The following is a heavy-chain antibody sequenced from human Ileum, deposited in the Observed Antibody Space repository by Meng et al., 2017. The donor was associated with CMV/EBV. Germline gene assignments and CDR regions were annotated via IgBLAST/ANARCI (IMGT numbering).Heavy chain of an antibody. CDR2: INHSGST. Sequence: FSGYYWSCISQPPGKGLEWIGEINHSGSTNYNPSLKSRVTISVDTSKNQFSLKLSSVTAADTAVYYCARDRRYCSSTSCYLIDAFDIWGQGTMVTVSS. J-gene: IGHJ3*02. CDR3: ARDRRYCSSTSCYLIDAFDI. CDR1: FSGYY. V-gene: IGHV4-34*01. D-gene: IGHD2-2*01.